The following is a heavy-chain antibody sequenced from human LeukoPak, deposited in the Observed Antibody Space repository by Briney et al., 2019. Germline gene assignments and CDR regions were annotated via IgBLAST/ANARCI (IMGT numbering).Heavy chain of an antibody. CDR1: GFTFSSYE. CDR3: ASFYGGGFDY. CDR2: ISSSGSTI. J-gene: IGHJ4*02. Sequence: PGGSLRLSCAASGFTFSSYEMNWVRQAPGKGLEWVSYISSSGSTIYYADSVKGRFTISRDNAKNSLYLQMNSLRAEDTAVYYCASFYGGGFDYWGQGTLVTVFS. V-gene: IGHV3-48*03. D-gene: IGHD4-23*01.